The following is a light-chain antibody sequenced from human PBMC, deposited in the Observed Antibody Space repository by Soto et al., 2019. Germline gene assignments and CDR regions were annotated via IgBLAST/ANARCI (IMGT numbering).Light chain of an antibody. CDR1: QGLVHSDGNTY. J-gene: IGKJ2*01. CDR3: MQATQFPYT. V-gene: IGKV2-24*01. Sequence: DIVMTQTPLSSPVTLGQPASISCRSSQGLVHSDGNTYLSWLQQRPGQPPRLLIYEISNRFSGVPGRFSWNGAGTDFTLKISRVEAEDVGIYYCMQATQFPYTFGQGTKLEIK. CDR2: EIS.